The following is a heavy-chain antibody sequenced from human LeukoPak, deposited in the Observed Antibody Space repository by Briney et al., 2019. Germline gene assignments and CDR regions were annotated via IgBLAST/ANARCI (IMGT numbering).Heavy chain of an antibody. CDR1: GFTFSSYG. CDR2: ISGGGGGT. CDR3: AKRVAHSSGAYWDY. J-gene: IGHJ4*02. Sequence: GGSLRLSCEASGFTFSSYGMSWVRQAPGKGLEWVSAISGGGGGTYYADSVKDRFTISRDNSKNTLYLQMNSLRAEDAAVYFCAKRVAHSSGAYWDYWGQGILVTVSS. V-gene: IGHV3-23*01. D-gene: IGHD6-19*01.